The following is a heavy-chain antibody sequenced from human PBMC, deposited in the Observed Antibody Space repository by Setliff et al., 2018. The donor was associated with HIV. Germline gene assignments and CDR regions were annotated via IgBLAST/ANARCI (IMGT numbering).Heavy chain of an antibody. Sequence: KPSETLSLTCTVSGGSISSGIYYWSWIRQPAGKGLEWIGRIYTSGSTNYNPSLKSRVTISVDTSKNQFSLNLSSVTAADTAVYYCPLTSNWYYYFYYGVDVWGQGTTVTVSS. CDR3: PLTSNWYYYFYYGVDV. CDR2: IYTSGST. V-gene: IGHV4-61*02. J-gene: IGHJ6*02. CDR1: GGSISSGIYY. D-gene: IGHD2-2*01.